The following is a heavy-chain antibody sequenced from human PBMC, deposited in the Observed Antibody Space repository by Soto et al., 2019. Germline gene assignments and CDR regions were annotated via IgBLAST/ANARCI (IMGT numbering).Heavy chain of an antibody. J-gene: IGHJ6*02. D-gene: IGHD3-10*01. V-gene: IGHV3-30*18. CDR1: GFTFSSYG. CDR3: AKGGSGDYYYGMDV. Sequence: GGSLRLSCAASGFTFSSYGMHWVRQAPGKGLEWVAVISYDGSNKYYADSVKGRFTISRDNSKNTLYLQMNSLRAEDTAVYYCAKGGSGDYYYGMDVWGQGTTVTVSS. CDR2: ISYDGSNK.